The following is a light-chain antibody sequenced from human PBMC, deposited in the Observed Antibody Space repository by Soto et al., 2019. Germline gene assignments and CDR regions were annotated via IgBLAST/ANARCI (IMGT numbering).Light chain of an antibody. CDR3: QQYNSWAALT. J-gene: IGKJ1*01. V-gene: IGKV3-15*01. CDR1: QSVSNN. CDR2: GAS. Sequence: EIVMTQSPATLSVSPGERATLSCRASQSVSNNLAWYQQKPGKAPRLLIYGASTWDTGIPARFSGSGSGTEFSLTISSRQSEDFAVYYCQQYNSWAALTCGEGTKVEIK.